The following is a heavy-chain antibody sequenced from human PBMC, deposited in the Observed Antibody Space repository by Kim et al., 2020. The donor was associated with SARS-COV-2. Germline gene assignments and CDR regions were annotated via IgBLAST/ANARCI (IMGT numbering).Heavy chain of an antibody. CDR1: GGSFRGYY. J-gene: IGHJ6*02. CDR2: INHSGST. D-gene: IGHD3-10*01. CDR3: ARGLFFSALRITMVRGVIDGMAV. V-gene: IGHV4-34*01. Sequence: SETLSLTCAVYGGSFRGYYWSWIRQPPGKGLEWIGEINHSGSTNYNPSLKSRVTISVDTSKNQFSLKLSSVTAADTAVYYCARGLFFSALRITMVRGVIDGMAVWGQGTTVPVSS.